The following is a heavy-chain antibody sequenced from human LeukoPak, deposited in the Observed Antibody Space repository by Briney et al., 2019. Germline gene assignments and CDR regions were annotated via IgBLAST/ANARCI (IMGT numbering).Heavy chain of an antibody. D-gene: IGHD2-15*01. V-gene: IGHV4-59*08. CDR3: ARNYCSGGSCYGAYHYGMDV. CDR2: ISYSGST. CDR1: GGSISSYY. Sequence: SETLSLTCTVSGGSISSYYWSWIRQPPGKGLEWIGYISYSGSTKYNPSLKSRLTISIDTSKNQFSLKLSSVTAADTAVYYCARNYCSGGSCYGAYHYGMDVWGQGTTVTVSS. J-gene: IGHJ6*02.